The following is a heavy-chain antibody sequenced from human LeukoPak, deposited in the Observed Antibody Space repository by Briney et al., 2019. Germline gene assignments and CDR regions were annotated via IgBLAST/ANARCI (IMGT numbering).Heavy chain of an antibody. CDR1: GGSISSGGYS. J-gene: IGHJ4*02. D-gene: IGHD3-22*01. CDR3: ARVGYYYDSSGYYPIPYFDY. V-gene: IGHV4-30-2*01. Sequence: SETLSLTCTVSGGSISSGGYSWSWIRQPPGKGLEWIGYIYHSGSTYYNPSLKSRVTISVDRSKNQFSLKLSSVTAADTAVYYCARVGYYYDSSGYYPIPYFDYWGQGTLVTVSS. CDR2: IYHSGST.